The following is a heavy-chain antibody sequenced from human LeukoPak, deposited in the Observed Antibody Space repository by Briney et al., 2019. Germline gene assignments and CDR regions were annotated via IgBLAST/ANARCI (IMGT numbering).Heavy chain of an antibody. CDR3: ARDSYDSSGYYYERIDY. CDR1: GCTFSSYA. D-gene: IGHD3-22*01. J-gene: IGHJ4*02. V-gene: IGHV1-69*04. Sequence: SVKVSCKASGCTFSSYAISWVRQAPGQGLEWMERIIPILGIANYAQKFHVRVTITADKSTSTAYMELSSLRSEDTAVYYCARDSYDSSGYYYERIDYWGQGTLVTVSS. CDR2: IIPILGIA.